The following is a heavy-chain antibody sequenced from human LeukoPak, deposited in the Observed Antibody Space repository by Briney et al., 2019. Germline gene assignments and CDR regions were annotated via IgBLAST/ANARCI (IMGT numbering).Heavy chain of an antibody. J-gene: IGHJ3*02. Sequence: PSETLSLTCAVYGGSFSDYYMSWIRQAPGKGLEWVSYISSSGSTIYYADSVKGRFTISRDNAKNSLYPQMNSLRAEDTALYHCARVGVGATSTNAFDIWGQGTMVTVSS. CDR2: ISSSGSTI. CDR1: GGSFSDYY. CDR3: ARVGVGATSTNAFDI. V-gene: IGHV3-11*01. D-gene: IGHD1-26*01.